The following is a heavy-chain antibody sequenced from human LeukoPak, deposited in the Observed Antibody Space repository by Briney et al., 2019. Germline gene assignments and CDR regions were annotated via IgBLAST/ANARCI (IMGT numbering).Heavy chain of an antibody. D-gene: IGHD6-19*01. V-gene: IGHV4-59*08. CDR3: ARYSSGWYGEWYFDY. Sequence: PSETLSLTCTVSGGSISSYYWSWIRQPPGKGLEWIGYIYYSGSTNYNPSLKSRVTISVDTSKNQFSLKLSSVTAADTAVYYCARYSSGWYGEWYFDYWGQGTLVTVSS. CDR2: IYYSGST. J-gene: IGHJ4*02. CDR1: GGSISSYY.